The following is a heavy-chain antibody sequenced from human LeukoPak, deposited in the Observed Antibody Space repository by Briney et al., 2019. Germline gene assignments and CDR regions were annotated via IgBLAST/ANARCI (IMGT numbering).Heavy chain of an antibody. D-gene: IGHD3-16*01. CDR1: GGSISDYY. CDR3: GGGTIGGGPFDC. Sequence: PSETLSLTCTVSGGSISDYYWSWIRQPPGKGLEWIGNIYYSGSTNYNPSPKSRVTISVDTSKTQFSLKVTSVTAADTAVYSCGGGTIGGGPFDCGGRGILVTVSS. V-gene: IGHV4-59*08. CDR2: IYYSGST. J-gene: IGHJ4*02.